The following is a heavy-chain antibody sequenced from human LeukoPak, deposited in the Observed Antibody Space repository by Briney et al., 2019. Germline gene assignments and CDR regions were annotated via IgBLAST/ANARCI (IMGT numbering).Heavy chain of an antibody. CDR2: TYYRSKWHS. D-gene: IGHD5-12*01. J-gene: IGHJ4*02. CDR1: GDSVSSNSAA. CDR3: ARVAYYSGYDYVFDY. Sequence: SQTLSLTCAISGDSVSSNSAAWNWIRQSPSRGLEWLGRTYYRSKWHSYYAPSVKSRITINPDTSKNQFSLQLKSVTPEDTAVYYCARVAYYSGYDYVFDYWGQGTLVTVSS. V-gene: IGHV6-1*01.